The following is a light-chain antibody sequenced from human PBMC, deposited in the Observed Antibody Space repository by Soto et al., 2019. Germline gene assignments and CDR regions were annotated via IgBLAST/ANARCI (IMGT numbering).Light chain of an antibody. CDR3: QQYSDWPLT. V-gene: IGKV3-15*01. CDR1: QTLYNN. J-gene: IGKJ4*01. Sequence: EIVMTQSPATLSVSPGERATLSCRASQTLYNNIAWYQPKLGQAPRLLIYGAFARATDIPARFSGSGSGTEFTLTISGLQSEDFAIYYCQQYSDWPLTFGGGTKVEIK. CDR2: GAF.